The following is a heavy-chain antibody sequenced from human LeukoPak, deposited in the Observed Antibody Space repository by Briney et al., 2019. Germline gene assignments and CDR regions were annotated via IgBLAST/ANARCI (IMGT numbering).Heavy chain of an antibody. J-gene: IGHJ3*02. Sequence: GGSLRLSCAASGFTFSSNWMSWVGQAPGQGLEWVANINQDESEKYYVDSVKGRFTISRDNAKNSLYLQMNSLRAEDTALYYCVKGYCSGGTCYRNVFDIWGQGTMVTVSS. CDR2: INQDESEK. CDR1: GFTFSSNW. V-gene: IGHV3-7*01. D-gene: IGHD2-15*01. CDR3: VKGYCSGGTCYRNVFDI.